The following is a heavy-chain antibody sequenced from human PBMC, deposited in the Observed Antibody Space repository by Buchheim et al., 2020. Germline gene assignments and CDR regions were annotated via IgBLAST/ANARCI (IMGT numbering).Heavy chain of an antibody. Sequence: QVTLRESGPALVKPTQTLTLTCTFSGFSLSTSGMCVSWIRQPPGKALEWLALIDWDDDKYYSTSLKTRLTISKDTSKNQVVLTMTNTDPVDTATYYCARIRLYYYDSSGYGYYYGMDVWGQGTT. V-gene: IGHV2-70*01. CDR2: IDWDDDK. CDR1: GFSLSTSGMC. J-gene: IGHJ6*02. D-gene: IGHD3-22*01. CDR3: ARIRLYYYDSSGYGYYYGMDV.